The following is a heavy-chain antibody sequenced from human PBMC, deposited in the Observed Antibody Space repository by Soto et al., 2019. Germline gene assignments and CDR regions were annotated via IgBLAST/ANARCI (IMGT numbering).Heavy chain of an antibody. CDR3: TKANRYCSGANCFTFDY. Sequence: PGGSLRLSCTASGFTFSNYATSWVRQAPGKGLEWVSTFSSGGGGTYYADSVKGRFTISRDNSKNTLSLQMNSLRAEDTAVYYCTKANRYCSGANCFTFDYWGLGTLVTVSS. CDR1: GFTFSNYA. V-gene: IGHV3-23*01. D-gene: IGHD2-15*01. J-gene: IGHJ4*02. CDR2: FSSGGGGT.